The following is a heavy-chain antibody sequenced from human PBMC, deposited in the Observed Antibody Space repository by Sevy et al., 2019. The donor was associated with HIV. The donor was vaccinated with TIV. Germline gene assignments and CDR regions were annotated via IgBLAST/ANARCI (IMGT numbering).Heavy chain of an antibody. D-gene: IGHD2-21*01. Sequence: SETLSLTCTVSGGSISSYYWSWIRQPPGKGLEWIGYIYYSGSTNYNPSHKSRVTISVDTSKNQLSLKLSSVTAADTAVNYCVRHGAYCGGDCLHYYYYYYMDVWGKGPTVTVSS. CDR1: GGSISSYY. V-gene: IGHV4-59*08. J-gene: IGHJ6*03. CDR3: VRHGAYCGGDCLHYYYYYYMDV. CDR2: IYYSGST.